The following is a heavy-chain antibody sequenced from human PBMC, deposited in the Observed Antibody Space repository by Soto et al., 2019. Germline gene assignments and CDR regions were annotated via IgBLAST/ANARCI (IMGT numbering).Heavy chain of an antibody. CDR1: GGTFSSYA. D-gene: IGHD2-2*01. CDR3: ARSQGSSTSLELYYYYYYGMDV. V-gene: IGHV1-69*01. J-gene: IGHJ6*02. CDR2: IIPISDTT. Sequence: QVQLVQSGAEVKKPGSSVKVSCKASGGTFSSYAISWVRQAPGQGLEWMGGIIPISDTTNYAQKFQCRVTITADESTSTAYMELSSLRSEDTAAYYCARSQGSSTSLELYYYYYYGMDVWGQGTTVTVSS.